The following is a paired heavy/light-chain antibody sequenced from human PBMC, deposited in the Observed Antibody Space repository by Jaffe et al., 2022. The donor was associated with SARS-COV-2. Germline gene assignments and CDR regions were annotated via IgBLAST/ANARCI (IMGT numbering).Heavy chain of an antibody. J-gene: IGHJ4*02. CDR3: TRETIWSGTFGF. Sequence: QVRLLQSGPGLVKPSQTLSLTCNVSDDSISRGDFYWNWIRQHPGKGLEWIGFIHYNGFKDYNPSLKSRVTISVDTSTRQVSLTLTSVTAADTAVYYCTRETIWSGTFGFWGQGSLVTVSS. V-gene: IGHV4-31*03. D-gene: IGHD3-3*01. CDR1: DDSISRGDFY. CDR2: IHYNGFK.
Light chain of an antibody. Sequence: DIVLTQSPDSLAVSLGERATINCKSSQNILYSTNNRNYLVWYQQKPGQPPKLLIYWASTRESGVPDRFSGSGSGTDFNLTISSLQAEDVAVYYCQQDYTRPRTFGQGTKVEIK. V-gene: IGKV4-1*01. J-gene: IGKJ1*01. CDR3: QQDYTRPRT. CDR1: QNILYSTNNRNY. CDR2: WAS.